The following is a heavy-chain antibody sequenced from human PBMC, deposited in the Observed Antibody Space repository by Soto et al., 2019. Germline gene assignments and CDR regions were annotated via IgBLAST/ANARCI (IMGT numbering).Heavy chain of an antibody. Sequence: ASVKVSCKTSGYTFNTYGINWVRQAPGQGLELMGWISAYDGKTTYAEKFQGRFTMTRDTSTNTVYMELSSLRSYKTAVNFCARDNYGPLDYWGQGTLVTVSS. V-gene: IGHV1-18*01. J-gene: IGHJ4*02. CDR1: GYTFNTYG. CDR2: ISAYDGKT. CDR3: ARDNYGPLDY. D-gene: IGHD3-10*01.